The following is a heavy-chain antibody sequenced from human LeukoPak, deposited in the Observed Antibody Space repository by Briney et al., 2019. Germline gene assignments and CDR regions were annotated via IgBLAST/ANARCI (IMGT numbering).Heavy chain of an antibody. CDR1: GGTFGSYA. CDR3: ARDRRLQYYYDSSGYLDP. J-gene: IGHJ5*02. Sequence: SVKASCKASGGTFGSYAISWVRQAPGQGLEWMGGIIPIFGTANYAQKFQGRVTITTDESTSTAYMELSSLRSEDTAVYYCARDRRLQYYYDSSGYLDPWGQGTLVTVSS. D-gene: IGHD3-22*01. CDR2: IIPIFGTA. V-gene: IGHV1-69*05.